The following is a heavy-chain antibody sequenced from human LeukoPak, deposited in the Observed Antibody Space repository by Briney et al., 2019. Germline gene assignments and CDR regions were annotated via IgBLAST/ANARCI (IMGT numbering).Heavy chain of an antibody. CDR3: ARVASVLLWFGESPRSHYFDY. J-gene: IGHJ4*02. CDR2: ISSSSSTI. V-gene: IGHV3-48*01. Sequence: GGSLRLSCAASGFTFSTSTMNWVRQAPGKGLEWVSYISSSSSTIYYADSVKGRFTISRDNAKNSLYLQMNSLRAEDTAVYYCARVASVLLWFGESPRSHYFDYWGQGTLVTVSS. CDR1: GFTFSTST. D-gene: IGHD3-10*01.